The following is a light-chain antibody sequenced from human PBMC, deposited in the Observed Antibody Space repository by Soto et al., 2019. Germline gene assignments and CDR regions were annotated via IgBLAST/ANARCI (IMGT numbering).Light chain of an antibody. CDR1: QSISTW. CDR2: KAS. Sequence: DIQLTQSPSTLSASGGDRVTITWISSQSISTWLAWYQQEPGKAPKLLIHKASSLQSGVPSRFSGSGSGTDFTLTISSLHPDDFATYYCQQYNSYSPTFGQGTKVDIK. J-gene: IGKJ1*01. V-gene: IGKV1-5*03. CDR3: QQYNSYSPT.